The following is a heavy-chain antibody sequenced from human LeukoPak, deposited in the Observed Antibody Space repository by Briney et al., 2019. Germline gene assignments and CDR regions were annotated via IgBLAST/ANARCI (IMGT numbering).Heavy chain of an antibody. CDR2: IIPILGIA. CDR3: ARDEVSSGWATYYFDY. Sequence: GSSVKVSCKASGGTFSSYAISWVRQAPGQGLEWMGRIIPILGIANYAQKFQGRVTITADKSTSTAYMELSSLRSEDTAVYYCARDEVSSGWATYYFDYWGQGTLVTVSS. CDR1: GGTFSSYA. J-gene: IGHJ4*02. D-gene: IGHD6-19*01. V-gene: IGHV1-69*04.